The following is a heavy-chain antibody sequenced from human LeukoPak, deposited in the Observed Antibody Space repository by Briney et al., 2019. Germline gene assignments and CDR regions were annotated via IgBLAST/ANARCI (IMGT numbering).Heavy chain of an antibody. CDR1: GYTFPNYG. Sequence: ASVKVSCKASGYTFPNYGISWVRQAPGQGLEWMGWISTYNGDTNYAQKLQGRVTMTTDTSTNTAYMELRSLRSDDTAVYYCASDHLSIEATGTRYWGQGTLVAVSS. V-gene: IGHV1-18*01. J-gene: IGHJ4*02. CDR2: ISTYNGDT. D-gene: IGHD6-13*01. CDR3: ASDHLSIEATGTRY.